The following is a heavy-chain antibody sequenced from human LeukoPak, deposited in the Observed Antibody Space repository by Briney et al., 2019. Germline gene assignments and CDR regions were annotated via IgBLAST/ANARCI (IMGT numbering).Heavy chain of an antibody. CDR3: AKDAAGPEY. Sequence: GGSLRLSCAASGLTFSDYSMTWVRRAPGKGLSWVSGISAGGGSTYYADSVKGRFTISRDNSRNTLYLQMNSLRAEDTAVYYCAKDAAGPEYWGQGTLVTVSS. CDR1: GLTFSDYS. J-gene: IGHJ4*02. CDR2: ISAGGGST. D-gene: IGHD6-13*01. V-gene: IGHV3-23*01.